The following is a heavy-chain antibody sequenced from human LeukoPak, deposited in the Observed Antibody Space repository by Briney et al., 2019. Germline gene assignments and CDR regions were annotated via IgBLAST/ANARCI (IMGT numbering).Heavy chain of an antibody. V-gene: IGHV3-23*01. CDR1: GFTFSSYA. CDR3: AKDVDADDYVWGSYRAFDY. Sequence: GGSLRLSCAASGFTFSSYAMSWVRQAPGEGLEWVSAISGSGGSTYYADSVKGRFTISRDNSKNTLYLQMNSLRAEDTAVYYCAKDVDADDYVWGSYRAFDYWGQGTLVTVSS. CDR2: ISGSGGST. J-gene: IGHJ4*02. D-gene: IGHD3-16*02.